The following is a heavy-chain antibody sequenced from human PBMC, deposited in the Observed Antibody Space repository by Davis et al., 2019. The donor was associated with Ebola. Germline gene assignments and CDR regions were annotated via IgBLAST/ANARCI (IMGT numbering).Heavy chain of an antibody. CDR1: GAFVSSGGYS. V-gene: IGHV4-30-4*07. Sequence: SETLSLTCAVSGAFVSSGGYSWIWIRQPPGKGLEWIGYYYYTGSTHYSPSLKSRVTISVDTSKNQFSLHLSSVTAADTAVYYCARGDSYYDPSGYYAGPEAPDHWGQGTLVSVSS. D-gene: IGHD3-22*01. CDR3: ARGDSYYDPSGYYAGPEAPDH. CDR2: YYYTGST. J-gene: IGHJ4*02.